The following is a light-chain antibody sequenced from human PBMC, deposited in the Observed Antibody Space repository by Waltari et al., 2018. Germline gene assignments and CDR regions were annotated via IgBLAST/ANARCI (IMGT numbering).Light chain of an antibody. Sequence: DVVMTQSPLSLPVTLGQPASISCKSSQSLVRSDGNTYLQWFHKRPGQSPRRLIYKVSTRKSGVPDRFSGSGSGTDFTLKISSVEAEDVGVYYCMQGTHWPYTFGQGTKLDIK. V-gene: IGKV2-30*02. CDR2: KVS. J-gene: IGKJ2*01. CDR3: MQGTHWPYT. CDR1: QSLVRSDGNTY.